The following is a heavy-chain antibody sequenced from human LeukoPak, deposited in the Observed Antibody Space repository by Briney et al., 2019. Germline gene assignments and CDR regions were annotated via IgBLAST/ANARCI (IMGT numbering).Heavy chain of an antibody. V-gene: IGHV3-9*01. J-gene: IGHJ3*02. CDR3: AKDNSWGFIRWDAFDI. CDR2: ISWSSGII. Sequence: PGGSLRLSCAASGFIFDDHGMHWVRQAPGKGLEWVSGISWSSGIIGYADSVKGRFTISRDNAKNSLDLQMESLRAEDTALYYCAKDNSWGFIRWDAFDIWGQGTMVTVSS. CDR1: GFIFDDHG. D-gene: IGHD7-27*01.